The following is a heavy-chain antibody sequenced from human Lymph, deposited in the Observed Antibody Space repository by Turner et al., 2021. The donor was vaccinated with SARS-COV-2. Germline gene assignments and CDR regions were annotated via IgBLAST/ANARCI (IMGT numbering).Heavy chain of an antibody. J-gene: IGHJ2*01. D-gene: IGHD7-27*01. V-gene: IGHV4-34*01. Sequence: QVQLQQWGAGLLKPSETLSLTCAVYGGSFSGYYGSWIRQPPGKGLEWIGEINHSGSTNYNPSLKSRVTISVDTSKKQFSLKLSSVTAADTAVYYCARVWVRWWYFDLWGRGTLVTVSS. CDR2: INHSGST. CDR1: GGSFSGYY. CDR3: ARVWVRWWYFDL.